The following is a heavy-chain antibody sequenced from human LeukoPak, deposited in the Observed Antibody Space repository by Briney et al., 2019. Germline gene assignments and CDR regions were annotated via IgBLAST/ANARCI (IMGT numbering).Heavy chain of an antibody. CDR1: GFTFSSYA. J-gene: IGHJ6*02. CDR2: ISGSGGST. Sequence: GGSLRLSCAASGFTFSSYAMSWVRQAPGKGLEWVSAISGSGGSTYYADSVKGRFTVSRDNSKNTLYLQMNSLRAEDTAVYYCAKGAAAATVRALYYYGMDVWGQGTTVTVSS. D-gene: IGHD6-13*01. V-gene: IGHV3-23*01. CDR3: AKGAAAATVRALYYYGMDV.